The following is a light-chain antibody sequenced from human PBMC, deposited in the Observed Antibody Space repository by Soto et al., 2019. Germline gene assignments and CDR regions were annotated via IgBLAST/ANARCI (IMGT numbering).Light chain of an antibody. J-gene: IGKJ5*01. V-gene: IGKV3-20*01. CDR1: QSVSSY. CDR3: QHYAHNSPIT. Sequence: EIVLTQSPATLSLSPGERATLSCRASQSVSSYLAWYQQKPGQAPRLLISGASSRATGIPDRFSGSGSGTDLTLTISRLEPEDFALYYCQHYAHNSPITFGQGTRLEIK. CDR2: GAS.